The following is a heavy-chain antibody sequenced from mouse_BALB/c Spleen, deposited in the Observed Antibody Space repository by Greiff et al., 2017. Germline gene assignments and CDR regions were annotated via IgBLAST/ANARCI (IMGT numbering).Heavy chain of an antibody. J-gene: IGHJ2*01. CDR1: GYAFSSYW. Sequence: VQLVESGAELVRPGSSVKISCKASGYAFSSYWMNWVKQRPGQGLEWIGQIYPGDGDTNYNGKFKGKATLTADKSSSTAYMQLSSLTSEDSAVYFCARALPQYYFDYWGQGTTLTVSS. CDR3: ARALPQYYFDY. CDR2: IYPGDGDT. V-gene: IGHV1-80*01. D-gene: IGHD1-1*01.